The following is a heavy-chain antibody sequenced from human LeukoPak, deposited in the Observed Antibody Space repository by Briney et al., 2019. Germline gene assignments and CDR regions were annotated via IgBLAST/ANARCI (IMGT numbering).Heavy chain of an antibody. D-gene: IGHD3-3*01. CDR2: MNPNSGNT. J-gene: IGHJ4*02. CDR1: GYTFTSYD. Sequence: ASVKVSCKASGYTFTSYDINWVRQATGRGLEWMGWMNPNSGNTGYAQKFQGRVTMTRNTSISTAYMELSSLRSEDTAVYYCARGRVRFLEWLLAYWGQGTLVTVSS. V-gene: IGHV1-8*01. CDR3: ARGRVRFLEWLLAY.